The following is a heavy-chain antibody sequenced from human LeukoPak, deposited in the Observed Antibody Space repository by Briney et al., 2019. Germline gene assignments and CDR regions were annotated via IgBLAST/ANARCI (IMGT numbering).Heavy chain of an antibody. Sequence: PSETLSLTCAVYGGSFSGYYWSWIRQPPGKGLEWIGEINHSGSTNYNPSLKSRVTISVDTSKNQFSLKLGSVTAADTAVYYCASRGDYGGNGSDYWGQGTLVTVSS. V-gene: IGHV4-34*01. CDR3: ASRGDYGGNGSDY. CDR2: INHSGST. CDR1: GGSFSGYY. J-gene: IGHJ4*02. D-gene: IGHD4-23*01.